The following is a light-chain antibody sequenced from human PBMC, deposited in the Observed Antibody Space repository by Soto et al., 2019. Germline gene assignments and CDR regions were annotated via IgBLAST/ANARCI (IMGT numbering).Light chain of an antibody. CDR3: TSYTVTDIPVL. V-gene: IGLV2-14*03. Sequence: QSALTQPASVSGFPGQSITISCAGSNTDVGDYPYVSWYQQHPGKAPKLIIFEVRNRHSGVSYRFSGSKSGNTASLTIYGLQPEDEADYYCTSYTVTDIPVLFGGGTQVTVL. J-gene: IGLJ2*01. CDR2: EVR. CDR1: NTDVGDYPY.